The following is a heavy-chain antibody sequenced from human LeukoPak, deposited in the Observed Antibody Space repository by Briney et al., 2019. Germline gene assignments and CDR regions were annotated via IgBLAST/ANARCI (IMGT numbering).Heavy chain of an antibody. CDR2: IWYDGSNK. D-gene: IGHD3-22*01. CDR1: GFTYRSYG. J-gene: IGHJ4*02. Sequence: GGSLRLSCAASGFTYRSYGMHWVRQAPGKGLEWVAVIWYDGSNKYYADSVKGRFTISRDNSKNTLYLQMNSLRAEDTAVYYCVKYSSFYDSSCYSSSYFDYWGQGTLVTVSS. CDR3: VKYSSFYDSSCYSSSYFDY. V-gene: IGHV3-33*06.